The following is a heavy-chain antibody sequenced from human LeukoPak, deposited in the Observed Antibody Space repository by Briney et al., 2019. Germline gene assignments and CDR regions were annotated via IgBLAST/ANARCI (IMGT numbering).Heavy chain of an antibody. V-gene: IGHV4-4*07. CDR2: IYTSGST. D-gene: IGHD4-17*01. J-gene: IGHJ4*02. CDR1: GGSFSIYY. CDR3: ARGPTTVTRAFDY. Sequence: PSETLSLTCTVPGGSFSIYYWSWIRQPAGKGLEWIGRIYTSGSTNYNPSRKSRVTMSVDTSKNQFCLKLSSVTAADTAVFYCARGPTTVTRAFDYWGQGTLVTVSS.